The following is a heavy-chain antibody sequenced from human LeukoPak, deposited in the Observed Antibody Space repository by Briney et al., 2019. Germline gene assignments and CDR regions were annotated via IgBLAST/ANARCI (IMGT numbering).Heavy chain of an antibody. J-gene: IGHJ4*02. V-gene: IGHV3-48*02. Sequence: HPGGSLRLSCAASGFTFSSFSMNWVRQAPGKGLEWVSYISSRSRNIYHADSVKGRFTISRDNAKNSLYLQMNSLRDEDTAVYYCARDFPSDYWGQGTLVTVSS. CDR3: ARDFPSDY. CDR2: ISSRSRNI. CDR1: GFTFSSFS.